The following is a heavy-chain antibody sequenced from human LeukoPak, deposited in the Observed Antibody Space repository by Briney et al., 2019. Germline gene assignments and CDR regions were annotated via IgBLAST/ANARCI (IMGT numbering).Heavy chain of an antibody. V-gene: IGHV3-66*01. CDR1: GFTFSSNY. CDR2: IYSGGST. J-gene: IGHJ4*02. CDR3: ARDSPRTGRYFVWLLFDY. Sequence: PGGSLRLSCAASGFTFSSNYMSWVRQAPGKGLEWVSVIYSGGSTYYSDSVKGRLTISRDNSKNTLYLQMNRLRAEDTAVYYCARDSPRTGRYFVWLLFDYWGQGTLVTVSS. D-gene: IGHD3-9*01.